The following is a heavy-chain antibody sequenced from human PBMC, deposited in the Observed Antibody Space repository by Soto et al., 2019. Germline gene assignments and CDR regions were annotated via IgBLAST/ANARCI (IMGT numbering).Heavy chain of an antibody. CDR1: VGTFSSYA. D-gene: IGHD6-6*01. CDR3: ARDKVVSSSYYYYGMDV. Sequence: ASGKVSCKASVGTFSSYAISCVRQAPGQGLEWMGWISAYNGNTNYAQKLQGRATMTTDTSTSTAYMELRSLRSDDTAVYYCARDKVVSSSYYYYGMDVWGQGTTVTVSS. J-gene: IGHJ6*02. V-gene: IGHV1-18*01. CDR2: ISAYNGNT.